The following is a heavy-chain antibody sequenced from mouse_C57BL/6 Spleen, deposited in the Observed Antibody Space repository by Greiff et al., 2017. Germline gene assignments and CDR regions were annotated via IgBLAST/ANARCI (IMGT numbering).Heavy chain of an antibody. Sequence: VQLQQSGAELAKPGASVKLSCKASGYTFTSYWLHWVKQRPGPGLEWIGYINPSSGYTKYNQKFKDKATLTADKSSSTTYMQLSSLAYEDSAVYYCSYRGDAMDYWGQGTSVTVSS. CDR3: SYRGDAMDY. CDR2: INPSSGYT. V-gene: IGHV1-7*01. J-gene: IGHJ4*01. CDR1: GYTFTSYW. D-gene: IGHD2-12*01.